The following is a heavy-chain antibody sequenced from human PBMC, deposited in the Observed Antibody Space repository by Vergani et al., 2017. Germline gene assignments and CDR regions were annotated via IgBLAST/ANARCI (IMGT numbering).Heavy chain of an antibody. CDR1: GYSFNNYA. CDR3: ARAKRGRLAVSETDS. Sequence: QEQLVQSGSELKKPGASVKVSFKASGYSFNNYAIHWVRQAPGQGLECMGWINPTTGNPTYARAFTGRFVFSLDTSISTAYLQIGSLKAEDTAVYFCARAKRGRLAVSETDSWGQGTLLTVSS. J-gene: IGHJ4*02. CDR2: INPTTGNP. D-gene: IGHD6-19*01. V-gene: IGHV7-4-1*01.